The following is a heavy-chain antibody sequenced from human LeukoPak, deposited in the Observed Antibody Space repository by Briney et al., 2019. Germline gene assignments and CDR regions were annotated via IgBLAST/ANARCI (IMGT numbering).Heavy chain of an antibody. Sequence: GGSLRLSCAASGFTFDAYAMHWVRQAPGKGLEWVSGISWNSGTIDYADSVRGRFTISRDNAKNSLYLQMDSLRVEDTAFYYCAKDNRRHYTSGPNPDSLHWGQGALVTVSS. CDR1: GFTFDAYA. J-gene: IGHJ4*02. D-gene: IGHD6-19*01. CDR3: AKDNRRHYTSGPNPDSLH. CDR2: ISWNSGTI. V-gene: IGHV3-9*01.